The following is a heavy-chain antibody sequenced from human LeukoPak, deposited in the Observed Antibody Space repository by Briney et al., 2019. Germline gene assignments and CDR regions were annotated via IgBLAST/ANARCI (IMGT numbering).Heavy chain of an antibody. Sequence: SETLSLTCVAYGGSFSGYYWSWIRQPPGKGLEWIGEINHSGSTNYNPSLKSRVTISVDTSKNQFSLKLSTVTAADTAVYYCARNLKIVVVPAAIQRHYYYYGMDVWGQGTTVTVSS. CDR3: ARNLKIVVVPAAIQRHYYYYGMDV. V-gene: IGHV4-34*01. D-gene: IGHD2-2*02. CDR2: INHSGST. J-gene: IGHJ6*02. CDR1: GGSFSGYY.